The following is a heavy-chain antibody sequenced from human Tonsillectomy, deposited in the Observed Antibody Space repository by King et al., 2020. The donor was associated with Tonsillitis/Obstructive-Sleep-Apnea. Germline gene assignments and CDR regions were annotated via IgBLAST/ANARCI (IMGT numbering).Heavy chain of an antibody. J-gene: IGHJ6*03. Sequence: VQLVVSGGGLIQPGGSLRLSCVVSGFTVSNDYMSWVRQAPGKGLEWVSVIYGGGSTYYADSVKGRFTISRDESKNTVYLQMNSLRVDDAAVYYCASGYCSGGSCPHYYYMDVWGKGTTVTVS. V-gene: IGHV3-53*01. CDR3: ASGYCSGGSCPHYYYMDV. CDR2: IYGGGST. D-gene: IGHD2-15*01. CDR1: GFTVSNDY.